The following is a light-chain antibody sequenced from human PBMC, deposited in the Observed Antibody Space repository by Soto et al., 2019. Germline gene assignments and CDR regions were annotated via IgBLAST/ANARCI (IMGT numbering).Light chain of an antibody. Sequence: SVLNQPPSASGSPGQSVTISCTGTSSDFGGYNYVSWYQQHPGKAPKLMIYDVIRRPSGVPDRFSGSKSGNTASLTISGLQAEDEADYYCSSYTTSSTRVFGPGTKVTV. V-gene: IGLV2-8*01. CDR1: SSDFGGYNY. J-gene: IGLJ1*01. CDR2: DVI. CDR3: SSYTTSSTRV.